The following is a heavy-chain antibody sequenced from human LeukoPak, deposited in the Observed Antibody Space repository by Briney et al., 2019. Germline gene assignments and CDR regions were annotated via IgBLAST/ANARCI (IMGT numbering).Heavy chain of an antibody. CDR1: GFSFSSYW. CDR2: IKEDGSEK. D-gene: IGHD3-22*01. V-gene: IGHV3-7*01. CDR3: ARGPYSYDSSGAFDI. Sequence: GGSLRLSCAASGFSFSSYWMSWVRQAPGKRLEWVANIKEDGSEKYYVDSVKGRFTISRDNAKKSLYLQMNSLRAEDTAVYYCARGPYSYDSSGAFDIWGQGTMVTVSS. J-gene: IGHJ3*02.